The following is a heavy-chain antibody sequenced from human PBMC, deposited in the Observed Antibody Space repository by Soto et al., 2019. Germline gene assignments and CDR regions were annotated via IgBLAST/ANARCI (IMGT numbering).Heavy chain of an antibody. CDR3: ASVRGGYYYAMDV. CDR1: GGSISSSNW. CDR2: IYHSGST. Sequence: PSVTQSLTSAVSGGSISSSNWWRFVRQPPGKGLEWIGEIYHSGSTNYNPSLKSRVTISVDKSKNQFSLKLSSVTAADTAVYYCASVRGGYYYAMDVWGQGTTVTVSS. D-gene: IGHD3-10*02. J-gene: IGHJ6*02. V-gene: IGHV4-4*02.